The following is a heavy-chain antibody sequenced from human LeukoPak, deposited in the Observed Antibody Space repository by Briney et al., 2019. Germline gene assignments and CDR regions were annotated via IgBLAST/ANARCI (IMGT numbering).Heavy chain of an antibody. CDR2: IYYSGST. V-gene: IGHV4-39*07. J-gene: IGHJ6*03. Sequence: PSETLSLTCTVSGGSISSSSYYWGWIRQPPGKGLEWIGSIYYSGSTYYNPSLKSRVTISVDTSKNQFSLKPSSVTAADTAVYYCARAPPLGYYYMDVWGKGTTVTVSS. CDR1: GGSISSSSYY. CDR3: ARAPPLGYYYMDV.